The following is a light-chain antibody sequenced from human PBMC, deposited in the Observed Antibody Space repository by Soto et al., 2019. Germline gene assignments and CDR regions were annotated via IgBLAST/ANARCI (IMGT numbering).Light chain of an antibody. V-gene: IGLV2-11*01. CDR2: DVN. CDR3: CSYAGSYTYV. CDR1: SSDVGGYNY. Sequence: QSALTQPRSVYGSPGQSVTISCTGTSSDVGGYNYVSWYQQHPGKAPKVMIYDVNKRPSGVPDRFSGSKSGNTASLTISWLQAEDEADYYCCSYAGSYTYVFGTGTKLTVL. J-gene: IGLJ1*01.